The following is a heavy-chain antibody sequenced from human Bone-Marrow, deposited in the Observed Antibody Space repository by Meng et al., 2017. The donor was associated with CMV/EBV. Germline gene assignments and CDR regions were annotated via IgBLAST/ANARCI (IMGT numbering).Heavy chain of an antibody. CDR1: GYTFTSYY. D-gene: IGHD3-22*01. V-gene: IGHV1-46*01. J-gene: IGHJ5*02. CDR3: ARDRPNYYDSTLNWFDP. CDR2: INPSGGST. Sequence: QVQRVQSGAEVKKPGASVKVSCKASGYTFTSYYMHWVRQAPGQGLEWMGIINPSGGSTSYAQKFQGRVTMTRDTSTSTVYMELSSLRSEDTAVYYCARDRPNYYDSTLNWFDPWGQGTLVTVSS.